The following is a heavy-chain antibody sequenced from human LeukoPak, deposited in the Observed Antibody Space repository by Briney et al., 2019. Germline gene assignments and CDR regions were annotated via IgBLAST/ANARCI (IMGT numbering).Heavy chain of an antibody. Sequence: GGSLRLSCAASGFAFSSYSMDWVRQAPGKGLEWVSYISSSSSTIYYADSVKGRFTISRDNAKNSLYLQMNSLRAEDTAVYYCARGYSYGSNWFDPWGQGTLVTVSS. CDR1: GFAFSSYS. V-gene: IGHV3-48*01. CDR2: ISSSSSTI. D-gene: IGHD5-18*01. J-gene: IGHJ5*02. CDR3: ARGYSYGSNWFDP.